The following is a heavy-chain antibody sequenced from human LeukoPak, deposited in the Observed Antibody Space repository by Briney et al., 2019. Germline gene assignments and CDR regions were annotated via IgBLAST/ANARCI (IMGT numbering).Heavy chain of an antibody. J-gene: IGHJ6*03. CDR2: IYTSGST. V-gene: IGHV4-61*02. Sequence: SETLSLTCTVSGGSLSSGSYYWSWIRQPAGKGLVWLGRIYTSGSTNYNPSLKSRVTISVDTSKNQFSLKLSSVTAADTAVYYCARDRSAENYYYYYYMDVWGKGTTVTVSS. D-gene: IGHD6-19*01. CDR3: ARDRSAENYYYYYYMDV. CDR1: GGSLSSGSYY.